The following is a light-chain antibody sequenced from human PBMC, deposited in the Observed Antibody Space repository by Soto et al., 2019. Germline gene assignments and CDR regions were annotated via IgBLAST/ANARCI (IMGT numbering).Light chain of an antibody. Sequence: SYELTQPPSESVAPGQTARISCGGNDIASKSVHWSQQKPGQAPVLVVYDDNDRPSGIPERLSGSNSGDTATLTISRVEAGDEADYYCQVWDSSSDHYGFGSGTKVTVL. V-gene: IGLV3-21*02. J-gene: IGLJ1*01. CDR3: QVWDSSSDHYG. CDR2: DDN. CDR1: DIASKS.